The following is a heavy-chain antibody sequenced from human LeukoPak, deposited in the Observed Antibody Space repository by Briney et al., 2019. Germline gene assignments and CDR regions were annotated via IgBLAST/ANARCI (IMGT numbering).Heavy chain of an antibody. CDR2: INHSGST. J-gene: IGHJ4*02. V-gene: IGHV4-34*01. Sequence: SETLSLTCAVYGGSFSGYYWSWIRQPPGKGLEWIGEINHSGSTNYNPSLKSRVTISVDTSKNQFSLKLSSVTAADTAVYDCARGVAAVSFDYWGQGTLVTVSS. CDR3: ARGVAAVSFDY. CDR1: GGSFSGYY. D-gene: IGHD3-16*01.